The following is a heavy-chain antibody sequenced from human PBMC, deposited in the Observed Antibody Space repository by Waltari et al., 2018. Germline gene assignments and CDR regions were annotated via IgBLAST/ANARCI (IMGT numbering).Heavy chain of an antibody. D-gene: IGHD3-16*01. J-gene: IGHJ5*02. V-gene: IGHV4-39*01. CDR3: ARAARILITFGGVSAFDP. CDR1: GVSITNTSSY. Sequence: QVQLQASGPGLVKPSETLSLTCSVSGVSITNTSSYWAWIRQPPGKGLEWIGNICYSGSTHYNPSHNSRVTMSVDTSKTRFSLNLSSVTAEDTAVYYCARAARILITFGGVSAFDPWGQGTLVTVSS. CDR2: ICYSGST.